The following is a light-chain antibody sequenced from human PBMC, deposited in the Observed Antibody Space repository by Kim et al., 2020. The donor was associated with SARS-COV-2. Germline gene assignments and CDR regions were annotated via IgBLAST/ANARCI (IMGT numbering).Light chain of an antibody. V-gene: IGKV1-17*01. CDR1: QDIRND. J-gene: IGKJ5*01. CDR3: LQHNTDPIT. Sequence: SSVGDRVTITCRASQDIRNDLGWYQQNPGRAPKRLIYGASSLQSGVPSRFSGSGSGTEFTLTISSLQPEDFATYFCLQHNTDPITFGQGTRLEIK. CDR2: GAS.